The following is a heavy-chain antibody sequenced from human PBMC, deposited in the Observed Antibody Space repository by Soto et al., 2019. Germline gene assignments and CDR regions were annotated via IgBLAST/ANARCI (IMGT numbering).Heavy chain of an antibody. CDR1: GFGFSNYE. D-gene: IGHD2-2*02. CDR2: ITSSGGAT. Sequence: EVQLVESGGGLVQPGGSLRLSCAASGFGFSNYEMNWVRQAPGKGLEWVSYITSSGGATMYADSVKGRFTISRDNAKDSLYLQMNSLRVEDTAVYYCARGDCKTSCYIGFWGQGALVTASS. J-gene: IGHJ4*02. CDR3: ARGDCKTSCYIGF. V-gene: IGHV3-48*03.